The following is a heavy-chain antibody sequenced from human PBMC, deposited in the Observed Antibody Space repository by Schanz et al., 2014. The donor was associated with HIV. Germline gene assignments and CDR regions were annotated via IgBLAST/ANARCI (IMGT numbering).Heavy chain of an antibody. CDR2: ISYEGSKT. CDR3: ARDLGRYYYGSGSYYNPYGVDV. D-gene: IGHD3-10*01. Sequence: QVQLVESGGGVVQPGRSLRLSCAVSGFTFSNYAMHWVRQAPGKGLEWVALISYEGSKTYYADTVKGRFTISRDNSKNTLYLQMNSLRAEDTAVYYCARDLGRYYYGSGSYYNPYGVDVWGQGTTVTVSS. CDR1: GFTFSNYA. V-gene: IGHV3-30*04. J-gene: IGHJ6*02.